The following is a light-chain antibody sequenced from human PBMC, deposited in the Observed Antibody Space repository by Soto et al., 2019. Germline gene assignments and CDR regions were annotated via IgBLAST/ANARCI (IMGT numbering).Light chain of an antibody. CDR3: CSHSASYTLV. Sequence: QSALTQPRSVSGSPGQSVTISCTGTSSDVGGYNCVSWYQQHPGKAPQLIIYDVTQRPSGVPDRFSGSKSGNTASLSISGLQAEDEADYYCCSHSASYTLVFGTGTKVTV. V-gene: IGLV2-11*01. CDR2: DVT. J-gene: IGLJ1*01. CDR1: SSDVGGYNC.